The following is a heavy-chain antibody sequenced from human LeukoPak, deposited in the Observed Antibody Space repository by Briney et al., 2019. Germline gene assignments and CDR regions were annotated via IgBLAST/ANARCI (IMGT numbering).Heavy chain of an antibody. CDR2: ISGSGGST. J-gene: IGHJ4*02. CDR1: GFTFSSYA. Sequence: GGSLRLSCAASGFTFSSYAMSWVRQAPGKGLEWVSAISGSGGSTYYADSVKGRVTISRDNSKNTLYLQMNSLRAEDTAVYYCAKDGGEVPAAIPYYFDYWGQGTLVTVSS. CDR3: AKDGGEVPAAIPYYFDY. V-gene: IGHV3-23*01. D-gene: IGHD2-2*01.